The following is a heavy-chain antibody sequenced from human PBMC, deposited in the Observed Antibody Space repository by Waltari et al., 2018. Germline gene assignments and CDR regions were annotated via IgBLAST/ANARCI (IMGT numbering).Heavy chain of an antibody. D-gene: IGHD5-18*01. CDR3: ARSSARTWIQLWSWGWFDP. CDR1: GYTFTSYD. V-gene: IGHV1-8*03. CDR2: MNPNSGNT. J-gene: IGHJ5*02. Sequence: QVQLVQSGAEVKKPGASVKVSCKASGYTFTSYDINWVRQATGQGLEWMGWMNPNSGNTGYEQKFQGRVTITRNTSISTAYMELSSLRSEDTAVYYCARSSARTWIQLWSWGWFDPWGQGTLVTVSS.